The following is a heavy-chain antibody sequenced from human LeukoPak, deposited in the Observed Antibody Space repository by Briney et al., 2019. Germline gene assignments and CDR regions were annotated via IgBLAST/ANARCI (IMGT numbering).Heavy chain of an antibody. Sequence: PGGSLRLSCAASGFTFSSYSMNWVRQAPGKGLEWVSSISSSSSYIYYADSVKGRFTISRDNAKNSLYLQMNSLRAEDTAVYYCARDRLNYYDSSGSPDIFDYWGQGTLVTVSS. J-gene: IGHJ4*02. CDR1: GFTFSSYS. D-gene: IGHD3-22*01. CDR3: ARDRLNYYDSSGSPDIFDY. V-gene: IGHV3-21*01. CDR2: ISSSSSYI.